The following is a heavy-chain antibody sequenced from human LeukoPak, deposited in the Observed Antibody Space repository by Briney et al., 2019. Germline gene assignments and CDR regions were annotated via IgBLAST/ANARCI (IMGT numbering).Heavy chain of an antibody. CDR3: ARAGRSYYSNFDY. CDR2: IYYSGST. Sequence: SETLSLTCTVSGGSISSYYWSWIRQPPGKGLEWIGYIYYSGSTNYNPSLKSRVTISVDRSKNQFSLKLSSVTAADTAVYYCARAGRSYYSNFDYWGQGTLVTVSS. CDR1: GGSISSYY. V-gene: IGHV4-59*12. J-gene: IGHJ4*02. D-gene: IGHD1-26*01.